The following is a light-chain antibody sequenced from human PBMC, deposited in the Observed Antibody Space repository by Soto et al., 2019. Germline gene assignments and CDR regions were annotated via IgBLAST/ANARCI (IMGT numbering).Light chain of an antibody. CDR2: AAS. CDR1: QKISSF. CDR3: QQSYSTPYT. Sequence: DIQMTQSPSSLSASVGDRVTITCRASQKISSFLNWYQQKPGKAPKLLIYAASSFQSGVPSRFSGSGSGTDFTLTISSLQPEDFATYDCQQSYSTPYTFGQGTKREIK. J-gene: IGKJ2*01. V-gene: IGKV1-39*01.